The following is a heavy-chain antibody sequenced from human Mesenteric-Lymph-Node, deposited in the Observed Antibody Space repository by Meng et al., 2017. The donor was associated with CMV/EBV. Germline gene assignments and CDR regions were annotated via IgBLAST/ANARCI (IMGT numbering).Heavy chain of an antibody. CDR1: GYTLTSYD. J-gene: IGHJ6*02. V-gene: IGHV1-8*01. Sequence: ASVKVSCKASGYTLTSYDINWVRQATGQGLEWMGWMNPNSGNTGYAQKFQGRVAMTRNSSISTAYMELSSLRSEDTAVYYCARVSRIAAAGHYYYYGMDVWGQGTTVTVSS. D-gene: IGHD6-13*01. CDR2: MNPNSGNT. CDR3: ARVSRIAAAGHYYYYGMDV.